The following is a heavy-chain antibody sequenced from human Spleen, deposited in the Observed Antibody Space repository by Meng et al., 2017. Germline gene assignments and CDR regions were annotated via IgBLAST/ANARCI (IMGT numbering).Heavy chain of an antibody. J-gene: IGHJ4*02. CDR1: GFTFSGYE. D-gene: IGHD6-19*01. Sequence: GESLKISCAASGFTFSGYEMNWVRQAPGKGLEWVSYISSSGTTTYSADSVKGRFTISRDNAKNSLYLQMNSLRAEDTAVYYCARGQPERYGRGCPAFDFWGQGTKVTVSS. CDR2: ISSSGTTT. CDR3: ARGQPERYGRGCPAFDF. V-gene: IGHV3-48*03.